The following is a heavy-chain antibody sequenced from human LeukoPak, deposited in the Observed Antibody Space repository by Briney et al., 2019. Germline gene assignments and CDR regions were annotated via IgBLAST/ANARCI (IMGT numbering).Heavy chain of an antibody. CDR1: GFTFSSYG. CDR3: AKNVMTTLIPPAD. CDR2: ISYDGSNK. Sequence: GGSLRLSCAASGFTFSSYGMHWVRRAPGKGLEWLAVISYDGSNKYYADSVKGRFTISRDNSKNTLYVQMNSLRPDDTAVYYCAKNVMTTLIPPADWGRGTLVTVSS. D-gene: IGHD4-23*01. V-gene: IGHV3-30*18. J-gene: IGHJ4*02.